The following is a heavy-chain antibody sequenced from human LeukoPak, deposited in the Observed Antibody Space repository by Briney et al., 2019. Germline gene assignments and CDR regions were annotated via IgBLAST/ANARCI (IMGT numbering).Heavy chain of an antibody. Sequence: PGASLRLSFAAPGFTLNIYAMNWVPQAPGKGLDWVSSLTGSGRDTYYTDSVKGRFTISKDNSKNTLYLQMNSLRSDDTAVYYCAKIAATDPIDFWGQGTLVTVSS. D-gene: IGHD6-13*01. J-gene: IGHJ4*02. CDR3: AKIAATDPIDF. CDR2: LTGSGRDT. V-gene: IGHV3-23*01. CDR1: GFTLNIYA.